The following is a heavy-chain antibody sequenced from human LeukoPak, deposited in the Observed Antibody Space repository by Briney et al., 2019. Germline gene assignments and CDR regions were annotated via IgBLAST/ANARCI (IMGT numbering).Heavy chain of an antibody. D-gene: IGHD2-2*02. J-gene: IGHJ2*01. CDR2: IYYSGST. CDR1: GGSISSYY. Sequence: SETLSLTCTVSGGSISSYYWSWIRQPPGKGLEWIGYIYYSGSTNYNPSLKSRVTISVDTSKNQFSLKLSSVTAADTAVYYCARAIPAAILGWYFDLWGRGTLVTVSS. V-gene: IGHV4-59*08. CDR3: ARAIPAAILGWYFDL.